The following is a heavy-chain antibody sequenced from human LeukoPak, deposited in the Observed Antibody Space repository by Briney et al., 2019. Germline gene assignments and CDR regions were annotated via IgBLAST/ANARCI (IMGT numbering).Heavy chain of an antibody. CDR3: ARRRGWKQQLVYFDY. V-gene: IGHV4-59*08. Sequence: SETLSLTCTVSGGSISNYYWSWIRQPPGKGLEWIGYLFHSGTPRYSPSLKSRVTISADTPKNQFFLTLNSTTAADTAVYYCARRRGWKQQLVYFDYWGRGTLATVSS. CDR1: GGSISNYY. J-gene: IGHJ4*02. D-gene: IGHD6-13*01. CDR2: LFHSGTP.